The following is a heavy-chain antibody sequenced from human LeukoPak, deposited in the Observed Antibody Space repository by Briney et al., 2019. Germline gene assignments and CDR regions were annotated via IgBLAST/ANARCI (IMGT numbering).Heavy chain of an antibody. Sequence: PGGSLRLSCAASGFTLSTYWMHWVRQAPGKGLVWVSRINPDGSTTTYADSVEGRFTISRDNAKNTLYLQMNSLRAEDTAVYYCVRDDDRPDNGLDYWGQGTLVTVSS. J-gene: IGHJ4*02. D-gene: IGHD1-14*01. V-gene: IGHV3-74*01. CDR1: GFTLSTYW. CDR2: INPDGSTT. CDR3: VRDDDRPDNGLDY.